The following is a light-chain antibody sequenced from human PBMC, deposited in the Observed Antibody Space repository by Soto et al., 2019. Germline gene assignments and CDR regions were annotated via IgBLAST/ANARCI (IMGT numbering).Light chain of an antibody. V-gene: IGKV3-20*01. CDR1: QSVSSSY. Sequence: EIVLTQSPGTLSLSPGDRATLSCRASQSVSSSYLACYQQKPGQPPSLLIYGASSMGTGIPDRFSGSGSGTDFTLTISRLEPEDFAAYYCQQYSSSPYTFGQGTKLEIK. J-gene: IGKJ2*01. CDR3: QQYSSSPYT. CDR2: GAS.